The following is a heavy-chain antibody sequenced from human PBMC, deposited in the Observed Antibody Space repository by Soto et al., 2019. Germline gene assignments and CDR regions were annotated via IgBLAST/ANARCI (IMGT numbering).Heavy chain of an antibody. J-gene: IGHJ5*02. CDR3: AKDLMITFGGVIA. V-gene: IGHV3-30*18. D-gene: IGHD3-16*02. CDR1: GFTFSSYG. Sequence: PGGSLRLSCAASGFTFSSYGMHWVRQAPGKGLEWVAVISYDGSNKYYADSVKGRYTISRDNSKNTLYLQMNSLRAEDTAVYYCAKDLMITFGGVIAWGQGTLVTVSS. CDR2: ISYDGSNK.